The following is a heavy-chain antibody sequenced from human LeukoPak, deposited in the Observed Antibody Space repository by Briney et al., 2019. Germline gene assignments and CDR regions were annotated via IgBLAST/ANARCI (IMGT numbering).Heavy chain of an antibody. V-gene: IGHV4-4*02. D-gene: IGHD1-26*01. Sequence: SETLSLTCVVSGGSISSNWWSWVRQPPGKGLEWLGEIYHSGSTNYDPSLKSRVTMSVDNPKNEFFLKLSSVTAADTAVYYCAGSRVPYGLDVWGKGTTVTVSS. CDR3: AGSRVPYGLDV. J-gene: IGHJ6*04. CDR2: IYHSGST. CDR1: GGSISSNW.